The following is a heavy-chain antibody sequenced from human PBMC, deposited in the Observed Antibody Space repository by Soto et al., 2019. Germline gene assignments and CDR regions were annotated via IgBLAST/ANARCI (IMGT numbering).Heavy chain of an antibody. Sequence: SETLSLTCTVSGGSIGTYYWSWIRQPPGKGLEWSGYTYYRGNTDYNPSLKNRVTISLDTPKNQFSLKLSSVTAADTAVYYCARHPGYYDILTGYTTYYFDYWGQGILVT. CDR1: GGSIGTYY. CDR3: ARHPGYYDILTGYTTYYFDY. D-gene: IGHD3-9*01. CDR2: TYYRGNT. J-gene: IGHJ4*02. V-gene: IGHV4-59*08.